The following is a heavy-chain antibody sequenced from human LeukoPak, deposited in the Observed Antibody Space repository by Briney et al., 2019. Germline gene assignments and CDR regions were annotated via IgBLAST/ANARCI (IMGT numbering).Heavy chain of an antibody. CDR3: ARDYSSSYNWFDP. V-gene: IGHV1-46*01. CDR1: GYTFTSYY. Sequence: ASVKVSCKASGYTFTSYYMHWVRQAPGQGFEWMGIINPSGGSTSYAQKFQGRVTMTRDMSTRTVYMELSSLRSEDTAVYYCARDYSSSYNWFDPWGQGTLVTVSS. D-gene: IGHD6-6*01. CDR2: INPSGGST. J-gene: IGHJ5*02.